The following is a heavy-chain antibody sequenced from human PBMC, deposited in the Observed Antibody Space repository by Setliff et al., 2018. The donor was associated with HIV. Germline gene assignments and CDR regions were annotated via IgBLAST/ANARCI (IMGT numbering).Heavy chain of an antibody. D-gene: IGHD5-12*01. CDR2: INPNSGGT. J-gene: IGHJ4*02. V-gene: IGHV1-2*06. CDR3: ARESRDIVATSPLDY. Sequence: ASVKVSCKASGYTFMNFAMHWVRQAPGQGLEWMGRINPNSGGTKYAQKFQGRVTMTRDTSISTAYMELSRLISDDTAVYYCARESRDIVATSPLDYWGQGTLVTVSS. CDR1: GYTFMNFA.